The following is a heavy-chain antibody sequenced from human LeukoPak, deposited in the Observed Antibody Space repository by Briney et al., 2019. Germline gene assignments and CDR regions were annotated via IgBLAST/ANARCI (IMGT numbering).Heavy chain of an antibody. J-gene: IGHJ4*02. D-gene: IGHD5-24*01. CDR3: AREVTRWLQEIHY. V-gene: IGHV1-2*02. Sequence: ASVKVSCKAPGYTFTSYGISWVRQAPGQGLEWMGWINPNSGGTNYAQKFQGRVTMTRDTSISTAYMELSRLRSDDTAVYYCAREVTRWLQEIHYWGQGTLVTVSS. CDR1: GYTFTSYG. CDR2: INPNSGGT.